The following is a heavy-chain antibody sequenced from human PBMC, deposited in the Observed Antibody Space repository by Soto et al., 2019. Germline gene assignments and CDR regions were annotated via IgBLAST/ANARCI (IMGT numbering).Heavy chain of an antibody. V-gene: IGHV1-69*12. CDR1: GGTFSSYA. J-gene: IGHJ4*02. CDR3: ARGYYYGSGSYLPLDY. Sequence: QVQLVQSGAEVKKPGSSVKVSCKDSGGTFSSYAINWMRQAPGQGLEWMGGIIPIFGSPNYAQKFQGRVTITADESTTTAYMELSSLRSEDTAVYYCARGYYYGSGSYLPLDYWGQGTLVTVSS. CDR2: IIPIFGSP. D-gene: IGHD3-10*01.